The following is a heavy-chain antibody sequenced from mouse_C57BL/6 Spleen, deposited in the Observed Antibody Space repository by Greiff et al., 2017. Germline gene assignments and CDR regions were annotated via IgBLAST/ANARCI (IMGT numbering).Heavy chain of an antibody. CDR1: GYTFTRYW. CDR2: IHPSDSDT. J-gene: IGHJ4*01. CDR3: AMGGDAMGY. V-gene: IGHV1-74*01. Sequence: QVQLQQPGAELVKPGASVKVSCKASGYTFTRYWMHWVKQRPGQGLEWIGRIHPSDSDTNYNQKFKGKATVTVDKSSSTAYMQLSSLTSEDSSFYYWAMGGDAMGYWGQGTTVTVSS.